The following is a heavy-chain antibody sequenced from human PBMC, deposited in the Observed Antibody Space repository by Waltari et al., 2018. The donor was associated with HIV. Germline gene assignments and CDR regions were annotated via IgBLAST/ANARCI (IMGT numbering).Heavy chain of an antibody. D-gene: IGHD6-19*01. CDR1: GGSISSSSYY. CDR3: ARHVKFSKQWLVTWDFDL. Sequence: QLQLQESGPGLVKPSETLSLTCTVSGGSISSSSYYWGWIRQPPGKGLEWIGSIDYSGSTYYNPSLKSRVTRSVDTSKNQFSLKLSSVTAADTAVYYCARHVKFSKQWLVTWDFDLWGRGTLVTVSS. CDR2: IDYSGST. V-gene: IGHV4-39*01. J-gene: IGHJ2*01.